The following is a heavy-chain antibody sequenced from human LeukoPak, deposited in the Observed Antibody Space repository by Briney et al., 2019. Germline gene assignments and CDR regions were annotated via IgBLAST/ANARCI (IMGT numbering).Heavy chain of an antibody. Sequence: GASVKVSCKASGYTFTSYSISWVRQAPGQGLEWMGWISAYNGNTNYAQKLQGRVTMTTDTSTSTAYMELRSLRSDDTAVYYCARHPVDSGSYPILADYWGQGTLVTVSS. CDR1: GYTFTSYS. V-gene: IGHV1-18*01. CDR3: ARHPVDSGSYPILADY. CDR2: ISAYNGNT. J-gene: IGHJ4*02. D-gene: IGHD1-26*01.